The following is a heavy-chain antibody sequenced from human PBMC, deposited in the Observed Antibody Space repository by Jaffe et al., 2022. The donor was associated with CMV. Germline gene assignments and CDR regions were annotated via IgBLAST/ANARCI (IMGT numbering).Heavy chain of an antibody. Sequence: EVQLVESGGGLIQPGGSLRLSCAASGFTVSSNYMSWVRQAPGKGLEWVSVIYSGGSTYYADSVKGRFTISRDNSKNTLYLQMNSLRAEDTAVYYCARRTAWVQGPFDLWGRGTLVTVSS. J-gene: IGHJ2*01. CDR1: GFTVSSNY. D-gene: IGHD1-26*01. V-gene: IGHV3-53*01. CDR2: IYSGGST. CDR3: ARRTAWVQGPFDL.